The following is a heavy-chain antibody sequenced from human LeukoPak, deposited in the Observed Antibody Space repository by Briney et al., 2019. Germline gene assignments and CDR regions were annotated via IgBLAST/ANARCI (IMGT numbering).Heavy chain of an antibody. J-gene: IGHJ4*02. D-gene: IGHD6-19*01. V-gene: IGHV1-18*01. Sequence: ASVKVSCKASGYTFTSYGISWVRQAPGQGLEWMGWISVYNGNTNYGQKFQGRVTMTTDTSTTTAYMELRNLRSDDTAVYYCASWYSSGWYVGGFDYWGQGTLVTVSS. CDR1: GYTFTSYG. CDR2: ISVYNGNT. CDR3: ASWYSSGWYVGGFDY.